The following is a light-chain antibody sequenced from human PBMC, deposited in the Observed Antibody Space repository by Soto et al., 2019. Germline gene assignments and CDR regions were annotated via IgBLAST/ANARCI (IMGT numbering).Light chain of an antibody. Sequence: EVVMTQSPATLSVSPGERATLSCRASQNVFDNLAWYQQKPGQAPGLLIYGASTRATGIPARFSGSGSGTEFTLTISSLQSEDFAVYYCQQYNDWPRTFGQGTKVDIK. CDR2: GAS. CDR1: QNVFDN. CDR3: QQYNDWPRT. J-gene: IGKJ1*01. V-gene: IGKV3-15*01.